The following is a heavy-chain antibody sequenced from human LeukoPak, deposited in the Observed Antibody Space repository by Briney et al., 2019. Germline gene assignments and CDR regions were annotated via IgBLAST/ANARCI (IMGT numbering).Heavy chain of an antibody. J-gene: IGHJ4*02. Sequence: GASVKVSCKASGYTFTGYYMHWVRQAPGQGLEWMGWINPNSGGTNYAQNFQGRVTMTRDTSISTAYMVLSRLRSDDTAVYYCARDASVVVVPAAISFIDYWGQGTLVTVSS. V-gene: IGHV1-2*02. CDR2: INPNSGGT. CDR1: GYTFTGYY. CDR3: ARDASVVVVPAAISFIDY. D-gene: IGHD2-2*01.